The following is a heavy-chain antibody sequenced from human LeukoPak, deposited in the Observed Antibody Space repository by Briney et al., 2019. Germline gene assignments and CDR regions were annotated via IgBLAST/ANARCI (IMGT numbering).Heavy chain of an antibody. V-gene: IGHV3-49*03. J-gene: IGHJ6*03. CDR3: TRVKPYYYYYMDV. Sequence: PGRSLRLSCTASGFTFGDYAMSWFRQAPGKGLEWVGFIRSKAYGGTTEYAASVKGRFTISRDDSKSTAYLQMNSLKTEDTAVYYCTRVKPYYYYYMDVWGKGTTVTVSS. CDR1: GFTFGDYA. CDR2: IRSKAYGGTT. D-gene: IGHD3-22*01.